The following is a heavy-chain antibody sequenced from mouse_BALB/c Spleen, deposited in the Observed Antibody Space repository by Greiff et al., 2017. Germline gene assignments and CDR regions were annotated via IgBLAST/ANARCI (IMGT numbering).Heavy chain of an antibody. CDR1: GDSITSGY. CDR3: ARSYYRYDYAMDY. Sequence: EVKLQESGPSLVKPSQTLSLTCSVTGDSITSGYWNWIRKFPGNKLEYMGYISYSGSTYYNPSLKSRISITRDTSKNQYYLQLNSVTTEDTATYYCARSYYRYDYAMDYWGQGTSVTVSS. D-gene: IGHD2-14*01. J-gene: IGHJ4*01. CDR2: ISYSGST. V-gene: IGHV3-8*02.